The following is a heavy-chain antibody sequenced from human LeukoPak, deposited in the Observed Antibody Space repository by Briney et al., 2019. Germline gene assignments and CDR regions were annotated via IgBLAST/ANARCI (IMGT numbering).Heavy chain of an antibody. CDR2: ISGSGGST. J-gene: IGHJ6*02. V-gene: IGHV3-23*01. CDR1: GFTFSSYA. CDR3: AKDLGRIQTYGMDF. Sequence: GGSLRLSCAASGFTFSSYAMSWVRQAPGKGLEWVSAISGSGGSTYYADSVKGRFTISRDNSKNTLYLQMNSLRAEDTAVYYCAKDLGRIQTYGMDFWGQGTTVTVSS.